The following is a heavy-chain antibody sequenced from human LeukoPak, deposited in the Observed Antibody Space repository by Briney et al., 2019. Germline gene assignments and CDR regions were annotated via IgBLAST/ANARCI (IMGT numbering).Heavy chain of an antibody. V-gene: IGHV3-33*01. CDR2: IWYDGSNK. D-gene: IGHD2-21*02. Sequence: GGSLRLSCAASGFTFSSYGMHWVRQAPGKGLEWVAVIWYDGSNKYYADSVKGRFTISRDNSKNTLYLQMNSLRAEDTAVYYCARDYFYCGGDCFVDYWGQGTLVSVSS. CDR3: ARDYFYCGGDCFVDY. J-gene: IGHJ4*02. CDR1: GFTFSSYG.